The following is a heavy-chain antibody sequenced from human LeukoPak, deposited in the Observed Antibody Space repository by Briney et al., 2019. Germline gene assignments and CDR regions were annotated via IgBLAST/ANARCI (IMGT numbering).Heavy chain of an antibody. CDR3: ARGPNGSGSPYYFDY. J-gene: IGHJ4*02. CDR2: ISYDGSNK. CDR1: GFAFSSYV. Sequence: GGSLRLSRAASGFAFSSYVMHWVRQAPGKGLEWVAVISYDGSNKYYAASVKGRFTISRDNSKNTLYLQMNSLRAEDAAVYYCARGPNGSGSPYYFDYWGQGTLVTASS. V-gene: IGHV3-30*04. D-gene: IGHD3-10*01.